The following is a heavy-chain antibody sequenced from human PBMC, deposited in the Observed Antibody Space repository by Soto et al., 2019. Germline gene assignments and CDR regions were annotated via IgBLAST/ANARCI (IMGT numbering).Heavy chain of an antibody. D-gene: IGHD6-6*01. Sequence: EVQLLESGGGLVQPGESMRISCAASGFTFSSYAMSWVRQAPGKGVEWVSVISGRDDSTYYADSVKGRFTISRDNSKHTLYQQMNSLRAEDTAVYYCEQRSSSSTLDSWGQGTMVIVSS. J-gene: IGHJ1*01. V-gene: IGHV3-23*01. CDR3: EQRSSSSTLDS. CDR2: ISGRDDST. CDR1: GFTFSSYA.